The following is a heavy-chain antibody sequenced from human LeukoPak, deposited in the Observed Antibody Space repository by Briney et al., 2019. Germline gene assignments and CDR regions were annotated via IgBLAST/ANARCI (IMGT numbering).Heavy chain of an antibody. J-gene: IGHJ4*02. CDR3: ARDAATSYSNYEDY. D-gene: IGHD4-11*01. V-gene: IGHV3-21*01. Sequence: GGSLRPSCAASGFTFSSYSMNWVRQAPGKGLEWVSSISSSSSYIYYADSVKGRFTISRDNAKNSLYLQMNSLRAEDTAVYYCARDAATSYSNYEDYWGQGTLVTVSS. CDR2: ISSSSSYI. CDR1: GFTFSSYS.